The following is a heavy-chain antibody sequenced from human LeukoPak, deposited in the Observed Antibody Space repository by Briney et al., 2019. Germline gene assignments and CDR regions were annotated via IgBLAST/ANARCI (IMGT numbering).Heavy chain of an antibody. Sequence: GGSLRLSCAASGFTFSSYWLHWVRQAPGKGLVWVSRIKGDERSTNYADSVKGRFTISRDNAKNTLYLEMNSLRAEDTALYYCAPEGGSSYDYWGQGTLVTVSS. CDR2: IKGDERST. CDR3: APEGGSSYDY. J-gene: IGHJ4*02. V-gene: IGHV3-74*01. CDR1: GFTFSSYW. D-gene: IGHD5-18*01.